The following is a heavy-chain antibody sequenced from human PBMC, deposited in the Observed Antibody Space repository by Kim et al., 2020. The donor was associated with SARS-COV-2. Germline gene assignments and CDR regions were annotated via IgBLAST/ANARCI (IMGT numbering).Heavy chain of an antibody. J-gene: IGHJ4*02. CDR3: ARDNCGGGSCYGAAFHY. D-gene: IGHD2-15*01. V-gene: IGHV3-33*01. Sequence: GGSLRLSCAVSGFTFSNYDIHWVRQAPGKGLEWVAHIWLDGSEKNYADSVRGRFTISRDNSKNTVYLQMSSLRAEDTAVYFCARDNCGGGSCYGAAFHYWGQGTLVTVSS. CDR1: GFTFSNYD. CDR2: IWLDGSEK.